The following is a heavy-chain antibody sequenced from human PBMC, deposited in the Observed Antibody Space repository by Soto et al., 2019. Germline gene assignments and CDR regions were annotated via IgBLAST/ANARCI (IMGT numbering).Heavy chain of an antibody. Sequence: PSETLSLTCTVFGGSISSGDYYWSWIRQPPGKGLEWIGYIYYSGSTYYNPSLKSRVTISVDTSKNQFSLKLSSVTAADTAVYYCARDRYCISNSCYANWFDPWGQGTLVTVSS. CDR3: ARDRYCISNSCYANWFDP. CDR2: IYYSGST. V-gene: IGHV4-30-4*01. D-gene: IGHD2-2*01. CDR1: GGSISSGDYY. J-gene: IGHJ5*02.